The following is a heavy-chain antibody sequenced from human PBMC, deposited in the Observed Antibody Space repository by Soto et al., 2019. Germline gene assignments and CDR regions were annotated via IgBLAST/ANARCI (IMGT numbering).Heavy chain of an antibody. CDR3: ARVITIFGVVPDPKYGMDV. CDR1: GGTFSSYA. J-gene: IGHJ6*02. Sequence: GASVKVSCKASGGTFSSYAISWVRQAPGQGLEWMGGIIPIFGTANYAQKFQGRVTITADESTSTAYMELSSLRSEDTAVYYCARVITIFGVVPDPKYGMDVWGQGTTVTVSS. D-gene: IGHD3-3*01. CDR2: IIPIFGTA. V-gene: IGHV1-69*13.